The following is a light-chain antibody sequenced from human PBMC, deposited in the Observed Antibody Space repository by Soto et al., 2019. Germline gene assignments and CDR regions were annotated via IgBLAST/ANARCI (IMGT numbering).Light chain of an antibody. Sequence: EIVMTQSPATLSVSPGERATLSCRASQSIRSNIAWYQQKPGQAPRLLFYGALTRATNIPVRFSGSGSGTEFTLTISSLQSEDFAVYYCQQYDNWPWTFGQGTKVEI. V-gene: IGKV3-15*01. CDR3: QQYDNWPWT. CDR2: GAL. J-gene: IGKJ1*01. CDR1: QSIRSN.